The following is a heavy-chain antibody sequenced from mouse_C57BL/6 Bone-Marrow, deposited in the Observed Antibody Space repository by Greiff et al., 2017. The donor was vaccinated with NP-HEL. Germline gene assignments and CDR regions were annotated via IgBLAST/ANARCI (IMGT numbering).Heavy chain of an antibody. CDR2: IYPGSGNT. D-gene: IGHD2-3*01. J-gene: IGHJ4*01. CDR1: GYSFTSYY. CDR3: ARGYDGYYFYAMDY. Sequence: VQLQQSGPELVKPGASVKISCKASGYSFTSYYIHWVKQRPGQGLEWIGWIYPGSGNTKYNEKFKGKATLTADTSSSTAYMQLSSLTSEDSAVYYCARGYDGYYFYAMDYWGQGTSVTVSS. V-gene: IGHV1-66*01.